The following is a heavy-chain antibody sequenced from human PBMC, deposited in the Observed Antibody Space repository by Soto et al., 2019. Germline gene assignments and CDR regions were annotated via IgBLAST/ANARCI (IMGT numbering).Heavy chain of an antibody. CDR2: MYPGNSDI. CDR3: TRHSGLECIGHYFN. V-gene: IGHV5-51*01. J-gene: IGHJ4*02. D-gene: IGHD3-3*01. Sequence: PGESLKIACKGSGYRFTNYWIGWVRQMPGKGVEWVGIMYPGNSDIRYNPSFQGQVTMSADRSISTAYLQWSNMNAWDTAMFSCTRHSGLECIGHYFNLGQGTLVTVSS. CDR1: GYRFTNYW.